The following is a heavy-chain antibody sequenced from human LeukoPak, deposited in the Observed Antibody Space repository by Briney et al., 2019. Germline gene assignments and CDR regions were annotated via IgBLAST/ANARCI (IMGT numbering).Heavy chain of an antibody. V-gene: IGHV3-30*02. Sequence: GGSLRLSCAASGFTFSSYEMNWVRQAPGKGLEWVAFIRYDGSNKYYADSVKGRFTISRDNSKNTLYLQMNNLRTEDTAVYSCAKDLRYATDYWGQGTLVIVSS. CDR1: GFTFSSYE. D-gene: IGHD5-12*01. J-gene: IGHJ4*02. CDR3: AKDLRYATDY. CDR2: IRYDGSNK.